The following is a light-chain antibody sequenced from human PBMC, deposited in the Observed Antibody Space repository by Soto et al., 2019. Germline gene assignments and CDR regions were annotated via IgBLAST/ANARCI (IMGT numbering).Light chain of an antibody. CDR1: SSNIGSNI. J-gene: IGLJ3*02. Sequence: QSVLTQPPSASGTPGQRVTISCSGSSSNIGSNILNWYRQVPGTAPKLLIYNNVHRPSGVPDRFSGSKSGASGSLAISGLQLDDEADYYCSAWDGSLNGLVFGGGTKLTVL. V-gene: IGLV1-44*01. CDR3: SAWDGSLNGLV. CDR2: NNV.